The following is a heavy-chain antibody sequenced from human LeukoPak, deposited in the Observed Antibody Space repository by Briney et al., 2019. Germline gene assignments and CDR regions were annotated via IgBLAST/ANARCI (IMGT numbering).Heavy chain of an antibody. CDR3: ARLRTGTTASGSQNWSDP. Sequence: GESLKISCKGYGYSFTSYWMGWVRQMPGKGLEWMGIIYPGDSDTTYSPSFQGQVTISADKSISTAYLQWSSLKASDTAMYYCARLRTGTTASGSQNWSDPWGQGTLVTVSS. CDR1: GYSFTSYW. CDR2: IYPGDSDT. V-gene: IGHV5-51*01. D-gene: IGHD1-1*01. J-gene: IGHJ5*02.